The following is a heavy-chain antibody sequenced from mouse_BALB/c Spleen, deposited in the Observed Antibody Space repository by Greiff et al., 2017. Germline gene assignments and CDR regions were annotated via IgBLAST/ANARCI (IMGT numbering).Heavy chain of an antibody. D-gene: IGHD1-1*01. J-gene: IGHJ4*01. CDR2: INPSNGRT. V-gene: IGHV1S81*02. Sequence: QVQLQQPGAELVKPGASVKLSCKASGYTFTSYWMHWVKQRPGQGLEWIGEINPSNGRTNYNEKFKSKATLTVDKSSSTAYMQLSSLTSEDSAVYYCARWDYGQYAMDYWGQGTSVTVSS. CDR1: GYTFTSYW. CDR3: ARWDYGQYAMDY.